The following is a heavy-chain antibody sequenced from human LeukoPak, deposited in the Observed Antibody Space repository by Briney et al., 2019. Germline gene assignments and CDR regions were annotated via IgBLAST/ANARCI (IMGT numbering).Heavy chain of an antibody. D-gene: IGHD2-21*01. CDR2: INHSGST. J-gene: IGHJ4*02. CDR1: GGSFSGYY. Sequence: SETLSLTCAVYGGSFSGYYWSWIRQPPGKGLEWIGEINHSGSTNYNPSLKSRVTISGDTSKNEFSLKLSSVTAADTAVYYCARGERGVIISWSAFFDYWGLGTLATVSS. CDR3: ARGERGVIISWSAFFDY. V-gene: IGHV4-34*01.